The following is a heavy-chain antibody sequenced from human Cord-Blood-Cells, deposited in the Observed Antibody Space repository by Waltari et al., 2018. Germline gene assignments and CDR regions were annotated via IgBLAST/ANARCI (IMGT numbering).Heavy chain of an antibody. D-gene: IGHD7-27*01. CDR1: GGSFSGYY. J-gene: IGHJ4*02. CDR2: INHSGST. Sequence: QVQLQQWGAGLLKPSETLSLTCAAYGGSFSGYYWSWIRQPPGKGLEWIGEINHSGSTNYNPSLKSRVTISVDTSKNQFSLKLSSVTAADTAVYYCASAGELRYWGQGTLVTVSS. V-gene: IGHV4-34*01. CDR3: ASAGELRY.